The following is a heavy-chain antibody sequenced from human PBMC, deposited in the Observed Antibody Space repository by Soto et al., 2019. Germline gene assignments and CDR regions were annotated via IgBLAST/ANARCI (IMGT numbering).Heavy chain of an antibody. CDR2: INHSGST. V-gene: IGHV4-34*01. CDR3: ARTGIILFGTNWFDP. D-gene: IGHD3-10*01. CDR1: GGSFSGYY. Sequence: QVQLQQWGAGLLKPSETLSLTCAVYGGSFSGYYWSWIRQPPGKGLEWIGEINHSGSTNYNPSLKSRVTISVDTAKNPFSLKVSSVTGADTAGEYCARTGIILFGTNWFDPWGQGTLVTVSS. J-gene: IGHJ5*02.